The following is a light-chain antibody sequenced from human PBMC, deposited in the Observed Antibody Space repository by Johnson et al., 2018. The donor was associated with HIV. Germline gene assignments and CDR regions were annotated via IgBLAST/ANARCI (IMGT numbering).Light chain of an antibody. Sequence: QFVLTQPPSVSAAPGQKVTISCSGSSSTIGNNFVSWYQVLPGTAPKLLIYKDNERPSGIPDRFSGSKSGPLATLDITGLQTGDEADYYCGTWDTSPSGGGVCGTGTKVTVL. CDR3: GTWDTSPSGGGV. CDR1: SSTIGNNF. V-gene: IGLV1-51*02. J-gene: IGLJ1*01. CDR2: KDN.